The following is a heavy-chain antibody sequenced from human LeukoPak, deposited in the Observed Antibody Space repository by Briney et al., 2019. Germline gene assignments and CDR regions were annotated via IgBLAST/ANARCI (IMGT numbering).Heavy chain of an antibody. D-gene: IGHD6-6*01. CDR3: ARRPEYSSSSGFSHPVDY. CDR2: INHSGST. J-gene: IGHJ4*02. V-gene: IGHV4-34*01. Sequence: SETLSLTCAVYGGSFSGYYWSWIRQPPGKGLEWIGEINHSGSTNYNPSLKSRVTISVDTSKNQFSLKLSSVTAADTAVYYCARRPEYSSSSGFSHPVDYWGQGTPVTVSS. CDR1: GGSFSGYY.